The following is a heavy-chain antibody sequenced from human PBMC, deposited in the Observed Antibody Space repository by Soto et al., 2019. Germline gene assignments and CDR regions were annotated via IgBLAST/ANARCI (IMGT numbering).Heavy chain of an antibody. CDR2: ISAYNGNT. D-gene: IGHD5-12*01. J-gene: IGHJ5*02. CDR1: GYTFTSYG. CDR3: ARHHGPTTSENWFGP. V-gene: IGHV1-18*04. Sequence: ASVKVSCKASGYTFTSYGISWVRQAPGQGLEWMGWISAYNGNTNYAQKLQGRVTMTTDTSTSTAYMELRSLRSDGTAVYYCARHHGPTTSENWFGPWGQGTLVTVSS.